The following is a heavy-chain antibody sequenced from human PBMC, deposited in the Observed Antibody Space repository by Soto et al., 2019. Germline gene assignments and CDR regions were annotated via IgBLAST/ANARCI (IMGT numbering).Heavy chain of an antibody. J-gene: IGHJ4*02. CDR2: MNPNSGTT. CDR1: GYTFTSYD. D-gene: IGHD2-8*02. V-gene: IGHV1-8*01. Sequence: QVQLVQSGAEVKKPGASVKVSCKASGYTFTSYDFNWVRPATGQGLEWLGWMNPNSGTTGYAQRFQGRVTMTRNTAISTAYMELSSLRSDDTAMYYCARVACTGGRCYYDYWGQGTLVTVSS. CDR3: ARVACTGGRCYYDY.